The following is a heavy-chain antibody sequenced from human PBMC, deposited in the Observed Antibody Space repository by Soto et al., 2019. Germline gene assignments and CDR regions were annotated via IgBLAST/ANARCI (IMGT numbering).Heavy chain of an antibody. CDR2: IWYDGSNK. D-gene: IGHD3-10*01. CDR3: ASSGNRGDAFDI. Sequence: GGSLRLSCAASGFTFSSYGMHWVRQAPGKGLEWVAVIWYDGSNKYYADSVKGRFTISRDNSKNTLYLQMNSLRAEDTAVYYCASSGNRGDAFDIWGQGTMVTVSS. V-gene: IGHV3-33*01. J-gene: IGHJ3*02. CDR1: GFTFSSYG.